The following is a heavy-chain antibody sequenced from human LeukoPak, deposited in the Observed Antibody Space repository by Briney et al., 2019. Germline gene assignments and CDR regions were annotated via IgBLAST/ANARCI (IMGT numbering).Heavy chain of an antibody. V-gene: IGHV4-59*01. D-gene: IGHD3-16*02. CDR3: ARGRARDGSYPWLDS. J-gene: IGHJ5*01. CDR2: IFYSGST. CDR1: GDSIGSYY. Sequence: SETLSLTCAVSGDSIGSYYWTWIRQSPGKGLEWIGYIFYSGSTNYSTSLKSRVTISVDTSNNQFSLQLRSVTAADTAIYYCARGRARDGSYPWLDSWGQGTLVTVSS.